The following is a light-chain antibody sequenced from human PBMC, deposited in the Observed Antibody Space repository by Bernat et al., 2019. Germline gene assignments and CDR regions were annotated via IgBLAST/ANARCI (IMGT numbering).Light chain of an antibody. CDR2: AAS. J-gene: IGKJ5*01. Sequence: DIQMTQSPSSLSASVGDRVTITCRASQSISSYLNWYQQKPGKAPKLLIYAASSLKSGVPSRFSGSGSGTEFTLTISSLQPEDFATYYCQQSYSTLITFGQGTRLEIK. V-gene: IGKV1-39*01. CDR3: QQSYSTLIT. CDR1: QSISSY.